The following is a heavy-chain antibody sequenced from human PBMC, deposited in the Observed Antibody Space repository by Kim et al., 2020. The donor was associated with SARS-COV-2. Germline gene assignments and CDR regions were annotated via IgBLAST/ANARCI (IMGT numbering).Heavy chain of an antibody. CDR2: INHSGST. J-gene: IGHJ4*02. CDR1: GGSFSGYY. D-gene: IGHD3-22*01. V-gene: IGHV4-34*01. CDR3: ARGQGRYYYDSSGYYSVDY. Sequence: SETLSLTCAVYGGSFSGYYWSWIRQPPGKGLEWIGEINHSGSTNYNPSLKSRVTISVDTSKNQFSLKLSSVTAADTAVYYCARGQGRYYYDSSGYYSVDYWGQGTLVTVSS.